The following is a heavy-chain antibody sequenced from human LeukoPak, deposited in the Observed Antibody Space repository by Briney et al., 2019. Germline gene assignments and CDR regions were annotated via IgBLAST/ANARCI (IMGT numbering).Heavy chain of an antibody. CDR1: GGSINTDNW. J-gene: IGHJ5*02. D-gene: IGHD6-19*01. CDR2: VYHSGST. CDR3: CVGVAGNNWFDP. Sequence: PSETLSLTCVVSGGSINTDNWWSWVRQPPGKGLEWIGEVYHSGSTNYNPSLKSRVTISVDKSKNQFSLKLSSVTAADTAVYYCCVGVAGNNWFDPWGQGTLVTVSS. V-gene: IGHV4-4*02.